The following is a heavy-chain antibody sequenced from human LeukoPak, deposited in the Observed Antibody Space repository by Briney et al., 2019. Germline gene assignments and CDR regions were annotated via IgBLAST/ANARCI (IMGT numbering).Heavy chain of an antibody. Sequence: GESLRLSCAASGFTFSSYAMSWVRQAPGKGLEWVSAISGSGGSTYYADSVKGRFTTSRDNSKNTLYLQMNGLRAEDTAVYYCARDHYSGGMGVWGQGTTVTVSS. CDR2: ISGSGGST. CDR1: GFTFSSYA. J-gene: IGHJ6*02. D-gene: IGHD2-15*01. V-gene: IGHV3-23*01. CDR3: ARDHYSGGMGV.